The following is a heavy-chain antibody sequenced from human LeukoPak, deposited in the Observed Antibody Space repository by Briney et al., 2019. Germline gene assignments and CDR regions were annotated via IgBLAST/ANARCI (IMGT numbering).Heavy chain of an antibody. CDR2: IYHSGST. CDR1: GGSISSSNW. V-gene: IGHV4-4*02. J-gene: IGHJ4*02. Sequence: PSETLSLTCAVSGGSISSSNWWSWVRQPPGKGLEWIGEIYHSGSTNYNPSLKSRVTISVDKSKNQFSLKLSSVTAADTAVYYCARRRGYYDSGSYYGLDIDYWGQGTLVTVSS. CDR3: ARRRGYYDSGSYYGLDIDY. D-gene: IGHD3-10*01.